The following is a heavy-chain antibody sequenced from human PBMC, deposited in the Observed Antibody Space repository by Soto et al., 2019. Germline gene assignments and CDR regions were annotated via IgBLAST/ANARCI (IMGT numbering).Heavy chain of an antibody. CDR1: GASISNYY. Sequence: QVRLQESGPGLVKPSETLSLTCTVSGASISNYYWSWIRQPAGKGLEGLGRIYASGTTTYYPSLRSRVTMSVDTSKNQFSLNLNSVTAADTAVYYCARESRSELGTVEYWGQGTLVTVPS. CDR2: IYASGTT. J-gene: IGHJ4*02. CDR3: ARESRSELGTVEY. D-gene: IGHD1-1*01. V-gene: IGHV4-4*07.